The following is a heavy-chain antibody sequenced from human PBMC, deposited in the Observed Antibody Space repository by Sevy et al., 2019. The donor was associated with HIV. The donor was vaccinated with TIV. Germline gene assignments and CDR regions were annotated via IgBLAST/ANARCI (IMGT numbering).Heavy chain of an antibody. J-gene: IGHJ4*02. CDR3: ASRGYCGGGICYSGPNDY. D-gene: IGHD2-15*01. V-gene: IGHV3-48*02. CDR1: TFTFSSYS. CDR2: ISSSSGTR. Sequence: GGSLRLSCAASTFTFSSYSMHWVRQAPGKGLEWVSYISSSSGTRYYADSVKGRFTISRDNAKNSLFLQMNSLRDEDTAVYYCASRGYCGGGICYSGPNDYWGQGTLVTVSS.